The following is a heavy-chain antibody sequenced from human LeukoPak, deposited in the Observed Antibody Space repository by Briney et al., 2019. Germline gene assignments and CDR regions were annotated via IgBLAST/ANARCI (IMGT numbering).Heavy chain of an antibody. J-gene: IGHJ6*03. V-gene: IGHV4-39*01. CDR1: GGSISSSSYY. Sequence: SETLSLPCSVSGGSISSSSYYWGWLRPPPGEGLEWIGSIYYTGSTYYNPSLKSRVTISVDTSKNQFSLKLSSVTAADTAVYYCARLHYGGNYGYYYYYMDVWGKGTTVTISS. CDR2: IYYTGST. CDR3: ARLHYGGNYGYYYYYMDV. D-gene: IGHD4-23*01.